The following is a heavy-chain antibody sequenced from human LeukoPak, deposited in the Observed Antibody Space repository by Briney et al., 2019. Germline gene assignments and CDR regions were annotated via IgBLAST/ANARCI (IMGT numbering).Heavy chain of an antibody. Sequence: SETLSLTCTVSGGSISSSSYYWGWIRQPPGKGLEWIGSIYYSGSTYYNPSLKSRVTISVDTSKNQFSLKLSSVTAADTAVYYCARAKGYGSGSRAYYYYYYMDVWGKGTTVTISS. CDR1: GGSISSSSYY. CDR2: IYYSGST. CDR3: ARAKGYGSGSRAYYYYYYMDV. V-gene: IGHV4-39*07. J-gene: IGHJ6*03. D-gene: IGHD3-10*01.